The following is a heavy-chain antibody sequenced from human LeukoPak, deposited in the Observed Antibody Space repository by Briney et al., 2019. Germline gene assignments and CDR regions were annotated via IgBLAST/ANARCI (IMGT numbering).Heavy chain of an antibody. V-gene: IGHV1-2*02. CDR2: INPNSGGT. CDR1: GYTFTGYY. CDR3: ARDAPAFGQLSTIDY. D-gene: IGHD2-2*01. Sequence: GASVKVSCKASGYTFTGYYMHWVRQAPGQGLEWMGWINPNSGGTNYAQKFQGRVTMTRDTSISTAYMELSRLRSDDTAVYYCARDAPAFGQLSTIDYWGQGTLVTVSS. J-gene: IGHJ4*02.